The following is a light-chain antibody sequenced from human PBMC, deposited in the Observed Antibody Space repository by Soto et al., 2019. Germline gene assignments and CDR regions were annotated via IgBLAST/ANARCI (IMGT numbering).Light chain of an antibody. V-gene: IGLV2-14*01. CDR3: HSHTTRSTSA. Sequence: QSALTQPASVSGSPGQSIAISCSGTSSDVGGYSYVSWYQQQPGKAPKLVISDVSNRPSGVSDRFSGSKSGNTASLTISGLQTEDEADHYCHSHTTRSTSAFGTGT. CDR1: SSDVGGYSY. J-gene: IGLJ1*01. CDR2: DVS.